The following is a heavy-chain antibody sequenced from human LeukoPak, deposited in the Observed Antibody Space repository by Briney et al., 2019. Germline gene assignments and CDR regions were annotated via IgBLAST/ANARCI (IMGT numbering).Heavy chain of an antibody. CDR3: ARNAGGSYDYNWFDP. CDR2: INHSGST. CDR1: GGSFSGYY. Sequence: SETLSLTCAVYGGSFSGYYWSWIRQPPGKGLEWIGEINHSGSTNYNPSLKSRVTISVDTSKNQFSLKLGSVTAADTAVYYCARNAGGSYDYNWFDPWGQGTLVTVSS. J-gene: IGHJ5*02. V-gene: IGHV4-34*01. D-gene: IGHD1-26*01.